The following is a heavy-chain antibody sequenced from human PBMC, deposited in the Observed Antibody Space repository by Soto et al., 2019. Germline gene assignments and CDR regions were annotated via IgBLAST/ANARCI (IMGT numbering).Heavy chain of an antibody. CDR2: IQPDGSEK. Sequence: EVQLVESGGGSVQPGGSLRLSCAASRFVFSDYWMTWVRQAPGKGLEWVATIQPDGSEKYYVDSVKGRFTISRDNAKSSLYLQMNSLRAEDTAMYYCATVMWGNPESWGRGTLITVSS. CDR1: RFVFSDYW. D-gene: IGHD3-16*01. J-gene: IGHJ5*02. CDR3: ATVMWGNPES. V-gene: IGHV3-7*03.